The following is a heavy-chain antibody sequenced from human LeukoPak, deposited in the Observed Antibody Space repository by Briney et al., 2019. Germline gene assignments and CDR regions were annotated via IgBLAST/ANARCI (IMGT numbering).Heavy chain of an antibody. Sequence: GGSLRLSCAASGFTFDDYTMHWVRQAPGKGLEWVSLISWDGGSTYYADSVKGRFTISRDNIKNSLYLQMNSLRTEYTALYYCAKARYCSSTSCPFDYWGQGTLVTVSS. J-gene: IGHJ4*02. D-gene: IGHD2-2*01. CDR3: AKARYCSSTSCPFDY. CDR1: GFTFDDYT. V-gene: IGHV3-43*01. CDR2: ISWDGGST.